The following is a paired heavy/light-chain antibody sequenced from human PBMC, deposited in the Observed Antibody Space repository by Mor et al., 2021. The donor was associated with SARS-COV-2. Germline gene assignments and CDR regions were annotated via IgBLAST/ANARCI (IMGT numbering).Heavy chain of an antibody. CDR3: ARHRGKYDDILTGFYGMDV. CDR2: IYPGDSDT. J-gene: IGHJ6*02. V-gene: IGHV5-51*01. Sequence: EVQLVQSGAEVKKPGESLKISCQGSGYDFPKYWIGWVRQMPGKGPEWMGIIYPGDSDTRYNPSFPGQVTMSADKSISTVYLQWSSLKASDSAIYYCARHRGKYDDILTGFYGMDVWGQGTTVTVSS. D-gene: IGHD3-9*01. CDR1: GYDFPKYW.
Light chain of an antibody. CDR3: QQYYHTPSLT. Sequence: DIVMTQSPDSLAVSLGERATINCKSSQSVLLSSNNKNYLAWYQQKPGQPPKLLIYWASTRQSGVPDRFSGRGSGTDFTLTISSLQAEDVAVYYCQQYYHTPSLTFGGGTKVEIK. CDR1: QSVLLSSNNKNY. V-gene: IGKV4-1*01. J-gene: IGKJ4*01. CDR2: WAS.